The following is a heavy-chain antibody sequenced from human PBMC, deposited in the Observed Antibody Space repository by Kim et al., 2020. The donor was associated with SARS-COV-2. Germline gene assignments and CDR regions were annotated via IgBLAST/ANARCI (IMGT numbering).Heavy chain of an antibody. J-gene: IGHJ4*02. V-gene: IGHV3-53*01. CDR3: ARDPVGDGYSVFDY. Sequence: GGSLRLSCAASGLTVSSNHMAWIRQAPGKGLEWVSVIFRGGSTYYAASVQGRFTISRDYSKDTLSLQMNSLRAEDTAIYYCARDPVGDGYSVFDYWGQGT. D-gene: IGHD4-4*01. CDR1: GLTVSSNH. CDR2: IFRGGST.